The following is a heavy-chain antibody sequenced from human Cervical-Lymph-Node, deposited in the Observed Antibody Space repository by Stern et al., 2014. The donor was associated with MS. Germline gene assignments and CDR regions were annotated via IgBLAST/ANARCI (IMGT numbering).Heavy chain of an antibody. CDR2: ICPGGCDI. V-gene: IGHV5-51*01. CDR3: SRQRYFDY. CDR1: GYTFTSYW. Sequence: EVQLLESGPAVQRPGASLKISCQASGYTFTSYWIGWVRQMPGKGLEWMAIICPGGCDIRYGPSFQGQVSSSADKSSSSACLQWNNLKASDTAIYYCSRQRYFDYWGQGTLVTVSS. J-gene: IGHJ4*02.